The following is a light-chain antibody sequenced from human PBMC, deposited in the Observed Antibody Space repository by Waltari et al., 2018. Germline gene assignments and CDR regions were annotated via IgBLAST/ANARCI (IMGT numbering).Light chain of an antibody. J-gene: IGLJ7*01. Sequence: QLVLTQSPSASASLGASVKLTCTLSSGHSSYAIAWHPQQPEKGPRYLMKLNSDGSHSKGDGIPDRFSGSSSGAERYLTISSLQSEDEADYYCQTWGAGPAVFGGGTQLTVL. CDR1: SGHSSYA. CDR2: LNSDGSH. V-gene: IGLV4-69*01. CDR3: QTWGAGPAV.